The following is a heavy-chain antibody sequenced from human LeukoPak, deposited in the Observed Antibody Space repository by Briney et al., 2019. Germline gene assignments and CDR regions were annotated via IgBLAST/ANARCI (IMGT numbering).Heavy chain of an antibody. V-gene: IGHV4-38-2*01. CDR3: ARHSGKDTAAAGNFDY. J-gene: IGHJ4*02. CDR2: IYHSGST. D-gene: IGHD6-13*01. CDR1: GYSISSGYY. Sequence: PSETLSLTCAVSGYSISSGYYWGWIRQPPGKGLEWIGSIYHSGSTYYNPSPKSRVTISVDTSKNQFSLKLSSVTAADTAVYYCARHSGKDTAAAGNFDYWGQGTLVAVSS.